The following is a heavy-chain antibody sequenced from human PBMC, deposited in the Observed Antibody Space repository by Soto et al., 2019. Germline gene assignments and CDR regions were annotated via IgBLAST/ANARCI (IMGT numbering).Heavy chain of an antibody. D-gene: IGHD1-26*01. J-gene: IGHJ4*02. CDR3: VRDRQVGRLDS. CDR1: GLTFRSYW. Sequence: EVQLVESGGGLVQPGESLRLSCAASGLTFRSYWMHWVRQAPGKGLVWVSRINTDGSVAMYVDSVKGRFTISRDNAKNTLYLHMNSLRAEDTAVYYCVRDRQVGRLDSWGQGTLVTVSS. CDR2: INTDGSVA. V-gene: IGHV3-74*03.